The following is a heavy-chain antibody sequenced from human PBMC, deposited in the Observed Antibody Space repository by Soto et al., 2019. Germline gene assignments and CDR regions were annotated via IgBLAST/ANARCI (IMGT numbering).Heavy chain of an antibody. CDR2: IYYSGST. D-gene: IGHD2-15*01. J-gene: IGHJ6*02. V-gene: IGHV4-31*03. CDR3: ARGGGSQGYGMDV. Sequence: SETLSLTCTVSGGSISNGDYYWSWIRQHPGKGLEWIGNIYYSGSTYYNPSLKRRVTISVDTSENQFSLRLASVTAADTAVYFCARGGGSQGYGMDVWGQGTTVTVSS. CDR1: GGSISNGDYY.